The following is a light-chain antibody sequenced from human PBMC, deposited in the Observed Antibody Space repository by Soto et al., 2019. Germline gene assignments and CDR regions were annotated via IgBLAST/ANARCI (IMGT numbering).Light chain of an antibody. CDR3: QQRSNWPPIT. CDR2: GTS. J-gene: IGKJ5*01. Sequence: EIVLTQSPGILSLSPGERATLSCRASQSVSNDFLAWYQQKPGQAPRLLISGTSSRATGIPDRFSGSGSGTDFTLTISSLEPEDFAVYYCQQRSNWPPITFGQGTRLEIK. CDR1: QSVSNDF. V-gene: IGKV3D-20*02.